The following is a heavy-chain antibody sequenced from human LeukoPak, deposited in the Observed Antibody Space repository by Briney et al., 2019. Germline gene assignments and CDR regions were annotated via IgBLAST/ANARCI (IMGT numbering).Heavy chain of an antibody. V-gene: IGHV1-18*01. D-gene: IGHD1-14*01. CDR3: ARDGNSSWYNL. Sequence: ASVKVSCKSSAYTFTSYGISWVRQAPGQGLVWVGWISLANGNTNYAQKLQGRVTMTTDTTTSTAYMELRSLISDDTAVYYCARDGNSSWYNLWGQGTLVTVSS. CDR1: AYTFTSYG. J-gene: IGHJ4*02. CDR2: ISLANGNT.